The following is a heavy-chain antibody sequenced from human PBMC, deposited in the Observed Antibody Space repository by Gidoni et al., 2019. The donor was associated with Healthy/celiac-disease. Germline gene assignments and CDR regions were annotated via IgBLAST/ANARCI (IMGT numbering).Heavy chain of an antibody. Sequence: QVQLVQSGAEVKKPGSSVKVSCKASGGPFSSYAISWVRQAPGQGLEWMGGIIPIVGTANYAQKFQGRVTITADESTSTAYMELSSLRSEDTAVYYCARGDFDYGDYEGFDYWGQGTLVTVSS. V-gene: IGHV1-69*01. J-gene: IGHJ4*02. CDR2: IIPIVGTA. CDR3: ARGDFDYGDYEGFDY. CDR1: GGPFSSYA. D-gene: IGHD4-17*01.